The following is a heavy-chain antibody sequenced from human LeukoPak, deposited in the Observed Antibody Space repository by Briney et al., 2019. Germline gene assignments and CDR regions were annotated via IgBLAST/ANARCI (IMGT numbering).Heavy chain of an antibody. CDR2: INPNSGGT. CDR1: GYTFSSYY. Sequence: ASVKVSCKASGYTFSSYYMHWVRQAPGQGLEWMGWINPNSGGTNYAQKFQGRVTMTRDTSISTAYMELSRLRSDDTAVYYCARVRIGGPGSYPAITLDYWGQGTLVTVSS. V-gene: IGHV1-2*02. CDR3: ARVRIGGPGSYPAITLDY. D-gene: IGHD3-10*01. J-gene: IGHJ4*02.